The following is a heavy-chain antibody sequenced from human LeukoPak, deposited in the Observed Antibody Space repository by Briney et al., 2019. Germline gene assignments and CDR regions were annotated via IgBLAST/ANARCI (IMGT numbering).Heavy chain of an antibody. D-gene: IGHD5-12*01. CDR1: GDSISSYY. Sequence: PSETLSLTCTVSGDSISSYYGSWIREPAGKGLEWIGRLYTSGSSNYNPSLQSRVTMSVATSKNQSSLNLPSVTAADTAVHYCAREYSGYDQGHYYSYQYMDVWGKGTTVTVSS. CDR2: LYTSGSS. V-gene: IGHV4-4*07. CDR3: AREYSGYDQGHYYSYQYMDV. J-gene: IGHJ6*03.